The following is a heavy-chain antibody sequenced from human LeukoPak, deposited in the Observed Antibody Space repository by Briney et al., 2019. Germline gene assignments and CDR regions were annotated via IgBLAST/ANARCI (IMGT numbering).Heavy chain of an antibody. D-gene: IGHD1-14*01. CDR2: ISDSGGST. V-gene: IGHV3-23*01. J-gene: IGHJ5*02. Sequence: GGSLRLSCAVSGITLSNYGMSWVRQAPGKGLEWVAGISDSGGSTKYADSVKGRFTISRDNAKNTLYLQMNSLRDEDTAVYFCARGQAGTSWFDPWGQGTLVTVSS. CDR1: GITLSNYG. CDR3: ARGQAGTSWFDP.